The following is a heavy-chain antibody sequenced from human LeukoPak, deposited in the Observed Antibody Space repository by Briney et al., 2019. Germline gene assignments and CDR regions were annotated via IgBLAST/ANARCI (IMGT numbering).Heavy chain of an antibody. CDR2: INPSGGST. CDR1: GYTFTSYY. CDR3: ASNQKVGAISFDI. Sequence: ASVKVSCKASGYTFTSYYMRWVRHAPGQGLEWMGIINPSGGSTSYAQKFQGKVTMTTDMSTCTVYMELSSLRSEDTAVYYCASNQKVGAISFDIWGQGTMVTVSS. J-gene: IGHJ3*02. V-gene: IGHV1-46*01. D-gene: IGHD1-26*01.